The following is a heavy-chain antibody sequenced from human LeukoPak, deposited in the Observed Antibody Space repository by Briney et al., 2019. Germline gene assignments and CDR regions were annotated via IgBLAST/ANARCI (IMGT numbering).Heavy chain of an antibody. V-gene: IGHV5-51*01. CDR2: IYPGDSDT. D-gene: IGHD5-24*01. CDR3: ARPRRDGYNSRAFDI. CDR1: GYSFTSYW. Sequence: GESLKTSCKGSGYSFTSYWIGWVRQMPGKGLEWMGTIYPGDSDTRYSPSFQGQVTISADKSISTAYLQWSSLKASDTAMYYCARPRRDGYNSRAFDIWGQGTMVTVSS. J-gene: IGHJ3*02.